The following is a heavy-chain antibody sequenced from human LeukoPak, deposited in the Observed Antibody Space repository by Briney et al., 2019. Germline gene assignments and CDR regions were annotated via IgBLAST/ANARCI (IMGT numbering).Heavy chain of an antibody. CDR2: ISYDGSNK. J-gene: IGHJ4*02. V-gene: IGHV3-30*03. CDR3: ARDGGYDFWSGYYQGY. CDR1: GFTFSSYG. Sequence: PGGSLRLSCAASGFTFSSYGMHWVRQAPGKGLEWVAVISYDGSNKYYADSVKGRFTISRDNSKNTLYLQMNSLRAEDTAVYYCARDGGYDFWSGYYQGYWGQGTLVTVSS. D-gene: IGHD3-3*01.